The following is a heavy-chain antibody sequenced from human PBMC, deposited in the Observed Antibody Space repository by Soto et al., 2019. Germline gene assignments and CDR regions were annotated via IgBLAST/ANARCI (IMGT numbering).Heavy chain of an antibody. CDR2: ISYDGSNK. V-gene: IGHV3-30*18. J-gene: IGHJ4*02. CDR1: GFTFSSYG. D-gene: IGHD6-19*01. CDR3: AKVRSRIAVAGQAFDY. Sequence: AGGSLRLSCAASGFTFSSYGMHWVRQAPGKGLEWVAVISYDGSNKYYADSVKGRFTISRDNSKNTLYLQMNSLRAEDTAVYYCAKVRSRIAVAGQAFDYWGQGTLVTVSS.